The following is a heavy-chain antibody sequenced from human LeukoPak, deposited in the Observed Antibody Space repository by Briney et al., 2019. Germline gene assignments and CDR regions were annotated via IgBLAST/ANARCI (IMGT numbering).Heavy chain of an antibody. CDR3: ARGMYYYGSGSYYDSWFDP. J-gene: IGHJ5*02. CDR2: MNPNSGNT. V-gene: IGHV1-8*01. CDR1: GYTFTSYD. D-gene: IGHD3-10*01. Sequence: ASVKVSRKASGYTFTSYDINWVRQATGQGLEWMGWMNPNSGNTGYAQKFQGRVTMTRNTSISTAYMELSSLRSEDTAVYYCARGMYYYGSGSYYDSWFDPWGQGTLVTVSS.